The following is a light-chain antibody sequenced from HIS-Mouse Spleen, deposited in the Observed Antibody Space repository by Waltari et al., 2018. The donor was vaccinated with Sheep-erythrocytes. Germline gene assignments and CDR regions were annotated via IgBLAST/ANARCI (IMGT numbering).Light chain of an antibody. CDR2: EGS. CDR3: CSYAGSSTPWV. Sequence: QSALTQPASVSGSPGQSITLSCPGTSSAVGSSTLFPWYQQHPGKAPKLMIYEGSKRPSGVSNRFSGSKSGNTASLTISGLQAEDEADYYCCSYAGSSTPWVFGGGTKLTVL. CDR1: SSAVGSSTL. J-gene: IGLJ3*02. V-gene: IGLV2-23*01.